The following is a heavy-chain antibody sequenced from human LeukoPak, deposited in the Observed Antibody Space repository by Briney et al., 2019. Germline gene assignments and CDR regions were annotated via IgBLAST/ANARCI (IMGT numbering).Heavy chain of an antibody. J-gene: IGHJ6*02. CDR3: ARAIAAAGPYYYYGMDV. V-gene: IGHV3-13*01. CDR1: GFTFSSYD. D-gene: IGHD6-13*01. Sequence: GGSLRLSCAASGFTFSSYDMHWVRQATGKGLEWVSAIGTAGDTYYPGSVKGRFTISRENAKNSLYLQMNSLRAEDTAVYYCARAIAAAGPYYYYGMDVWGQGTTVTVSS. CDR2: IGTAGDT.